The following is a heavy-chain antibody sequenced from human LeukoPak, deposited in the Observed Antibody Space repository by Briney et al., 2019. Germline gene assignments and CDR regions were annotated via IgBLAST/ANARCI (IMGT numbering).Heavy chain of an antibody. J-gene: IGHJ4*02. Sequence: GAAVKVSCKASGYPFDNFGLTWVRQAPGQGLEWMGWISAYNGNTHYAQKFRGRLTMTTDTSTTTAYLELRSLKSDDTAVYYCARDRLGGDLTGESLYWGQGTLATVSS. CDR3: ARDRLGGDLTGESLY. D-gene: IGHD4-17*01. CDR2: ISAYNGNT. V-gene: IGHV1-18*01. CDR1: GYPFDNFG.